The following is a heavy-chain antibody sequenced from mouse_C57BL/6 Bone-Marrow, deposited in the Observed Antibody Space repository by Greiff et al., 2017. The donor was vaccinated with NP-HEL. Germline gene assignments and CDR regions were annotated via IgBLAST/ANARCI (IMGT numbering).Heavy chain of an antibody. J-gene: IGHJ3*01. D-gene: IGHD2-5*01. CDR3: ARVYYSNYEGFAY. Sequence: QVQLQQPGAELVKPGASVKMSCKASGYTFTSYWITWVKQRPGQGLEWIGDIYPGSGSTNYNEKFKSKATLTVDTSSSTAYMQLSSLTSEDSAVYYCARVYYSNYEGFAYWGQGTLVTVSA. CDR1: GYTFTSYW. CDR2: IYPGSGST. V-gene: IGHV1-55*01.